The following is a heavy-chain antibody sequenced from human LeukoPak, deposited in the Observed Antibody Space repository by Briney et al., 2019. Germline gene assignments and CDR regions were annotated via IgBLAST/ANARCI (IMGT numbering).Heavy chain of an antibody. D-gene: IGHD3-22*01. Sequence: GASVKVSCKASGYTFSSYGISWVRQAPGQGLEWVGRINPYNGNTKYVQKFYDRVSMTTDTSTSTAYMELRRLRSGDTAMYYCARGPRYDYDSSVYYFGFWGQGTLVTVSS. J-gene: IGHJ4*02. V-gene: IGHV1-18*01. CDR2: INPYNGNT. CDR1: GYTFSSYG. CDR3: ARGPRYDYDSSVYYFGF.